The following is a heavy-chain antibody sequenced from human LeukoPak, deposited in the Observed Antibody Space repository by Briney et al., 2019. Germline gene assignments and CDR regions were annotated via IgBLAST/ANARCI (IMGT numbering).Heavy chain of an antibody. CDR3: AKEESSWYVGYFDY. D-gene: IGHD6-13*01. CDR2: ISSSGSTI. Sequence: GGSLRLSCAASGFTFSDYYMSWIRQAPGKGLEWVSYISSSGSTIYYADSVKGRFTISRDNAKNSLYLQMNSLRAEDTAVYYCAKEESSWYVGYFDYWGQGTLVTVSS. V-gene: IGHV3-11*01. J-gene: IGHJ4*02. CDR1: GFTFSDYY.